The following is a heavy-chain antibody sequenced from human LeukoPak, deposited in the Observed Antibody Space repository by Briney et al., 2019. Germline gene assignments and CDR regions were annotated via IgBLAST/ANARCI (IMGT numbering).Heavy chain of an antibody. CDR2: ISYNGSP. V-gene: IGHV4-59*01. J-gene: IGHJ4*02. Sequence: SETLALTCTVSGGSISNSYWSWIRLSPGKGLEWIGYISYNGSPDYSPSLKSRVTISSDTSKNQFFLIMRSVTAADTAVYYCARDDGSSSWTFDYWGQGTLVTVSS. CDR3: ARDDGSSSWTFDY. D-gene: IGHD6-13*01. CDR1: GGSISNSY.